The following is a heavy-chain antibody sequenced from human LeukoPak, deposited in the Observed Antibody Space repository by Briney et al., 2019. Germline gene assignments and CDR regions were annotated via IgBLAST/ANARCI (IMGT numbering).Heavy chain of an antibody. V-gene: IGHV1-8*01. CDR3: ARDRPLFGVVVVAATPPYYYGMDV. J-gene: IGHJ6*02. Sequence: ASVKVSCKASGYTFTSYDINWVRQATGQGLEWMGWMNPNSGNTGYAQKFQGRVTMTTDTSTSTAYMGLRSLRSDDTAVYYCARDRPLFGVVVVAATPPYYYGMDVWGQGTTVTVSS. CDR2: MNPNSGNT. CDR1: GYTFTSYD. D-gene: IGHD2-15*01.